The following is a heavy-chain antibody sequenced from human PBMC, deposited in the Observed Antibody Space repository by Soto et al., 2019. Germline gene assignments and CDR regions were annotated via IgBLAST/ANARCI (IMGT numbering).Heavy chain of an antibody. CDR3: ARPIEAAVDP. V-gene: IGHV1-3*01. CDR2: INAGNGNT. CDR1: GYTFTNYA. J-gene: IGHJ5*02. D-gene: IGHD2-15*01. Sequence: GASVKVSCKASGYTFTNYAMHWLRQAPGQRLEWVGWINAGNGNTKYSQKFQGRVTITRDTSASTAYMELSSLRSEDTAVYYCARPIEAAVDPWGQGTLVTVSS.